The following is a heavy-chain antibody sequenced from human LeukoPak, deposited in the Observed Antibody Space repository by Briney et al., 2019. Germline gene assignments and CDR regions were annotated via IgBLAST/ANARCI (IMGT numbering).Heavy chain of an antibody. V-gene: IGHV3-30*18. CDR2: ISYDGSNK. CDR1: GFTFSTYD. J-gene: IGHJ6*02. CDR3: AKVGSTLVRGVIKDYYYYGMDV. Sequence: PGGSLRLSCAASGFTFSTYDMHWVRQAPGKGLEWVAVISYDGSNKYYADSVKGRFTISRDNSKNTLYLQMNSLRTEDTAVYYCAKVGSTLVRGVIKDYYYYGMDVWGQGTTVIVSS. D-gene: IGHD3-10*01.